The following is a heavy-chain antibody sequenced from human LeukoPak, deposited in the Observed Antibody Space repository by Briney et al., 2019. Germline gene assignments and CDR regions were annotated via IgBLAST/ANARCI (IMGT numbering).Heavy chain of an antibody. CDR3: ATVGRLHYVLED. D-gene: IGHD3-3*01. CDR1: GHTFPKNG. Sequence: GAAVNVSCKTSGHTFPKNGIAWVRQAPGQGLEWMGWVVGHNGHTKYAQRFQGRVIMTTDTSTSTAYMELRSLKSDDTAIYYCATVGRLHYVLEDWGQGTLVTASS. CDR2: VVGHNGHT. V-gene: IGHV1-18*01. J-gene: IGHJ4*02.